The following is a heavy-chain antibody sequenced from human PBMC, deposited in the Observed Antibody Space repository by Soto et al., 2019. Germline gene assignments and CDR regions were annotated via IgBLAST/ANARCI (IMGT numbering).Heavy chain of an antibody. CDR1: GFTFSSYS. V-gene: IGHV3-21*01. CDR2: ISSCSSYI. D-gene: IGHD2-2*01. Sequence: GGSLRLSCAASGFTFSSYSMNWVRQAPGKGLEWVSSISSCSSYIYYADSVKGRFTISRDNAKNSLYLQMNSLRAEDTAVYYCARVSEKYCSSTSCHHLAPWGQGTLVTVSS. CDR3: ARVSEKYCSSTSCHHLAP. J-gene: IGHJ5*02.